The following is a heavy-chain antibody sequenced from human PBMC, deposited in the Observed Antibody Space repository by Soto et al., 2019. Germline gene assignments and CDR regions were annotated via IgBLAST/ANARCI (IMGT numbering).Heavy chain of an antibody. J-gene: IGHJ5*02. D-gene: IGHD3-10*01. Sequence: QVQLQESGPGLVKPSETLSLTCTVSGDSITSYHWSWIRQFPGKGLEWIGYINYSGSTNYNPSLNRRVXXSXDXXKNQFSLRLTSVTAADTAVYYCAREPGFGVNWFDPWGQGTLVTVSS. CDR2: INYSGST. CDR3: AREPGFGVNWFDP. V-gene: IGHV4-59*01. CDR1: GDSITSYH.